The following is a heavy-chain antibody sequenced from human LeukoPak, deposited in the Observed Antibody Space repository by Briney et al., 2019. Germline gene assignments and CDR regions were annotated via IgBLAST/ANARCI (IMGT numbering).Heavy chain of an antibody. Sequence: GGSLRLSCAASGFTFSSYAMSWVRQAPGKGLEWVSAISGSGGSTYYADSVKGRFTISRDNSKNTLYLRMNSLRAEDTAVYYCAKLRYGGNSGNDYWGQGTLVTVSS. D-gene: IGHD4-23*01. J-gene: IGHJ4*02. CDR1: GFTFSSYA. CDR2: ISGSGGST. CDR3: AKLRYGGNSGNDY. V-gene: IGHV3-23*01.